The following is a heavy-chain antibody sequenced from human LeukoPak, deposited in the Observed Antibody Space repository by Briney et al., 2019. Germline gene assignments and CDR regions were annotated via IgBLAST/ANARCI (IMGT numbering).Heavy chain of an antibody. CDR2: ISDSGGST. CDR1: GFTFSIYA. V-gene: IGHV3-23*01. CDR3: AKDVYNKAFDY. J-gene: IGHJ4*02. D-gene: IGHD5-24*01. Sequence: PGGSLRLSCAASGFTFSIYAMSWVRQAPGKGLEWVSAISDSGGSTYYVESVKGRFTISRDGSKNTLYLQMNSLRAEDTAIYYCAKDVYNKAFDYWGQGTLVTVSS.